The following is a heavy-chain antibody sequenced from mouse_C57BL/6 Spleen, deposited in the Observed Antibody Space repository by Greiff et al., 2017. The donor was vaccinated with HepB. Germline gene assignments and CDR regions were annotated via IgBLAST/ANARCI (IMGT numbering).Heavy chain of an antibody. CDR2: IWGVGST. D-gene: IGHD1-1*01. J-gene: IGHJ4*01. Sequence: VQLVESGPGLVAPSQSLSITCTVSGFSLTSYGVDWVRQSPGKGLEWLGVIWGVGSTNYNSALKSRLSISKDNSKSQVFLKMNSLQTDDTAMYYCAGSTYEDYYAMDYWGQGTSVTVSS. CDR3: AGSTYEDYYAMDY. CDR1: GFSLTSYG. V-gene: IGHV2-6*01.